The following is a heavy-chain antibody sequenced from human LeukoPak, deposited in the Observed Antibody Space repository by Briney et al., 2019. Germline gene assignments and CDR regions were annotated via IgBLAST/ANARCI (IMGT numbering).Heavy chain of an antibody. CDR3: TALGYYLDS. V-gene: IGHV3-48*03. CDR1: GFAFSAYE. J-gene: IGHJ4*02. Sequence: AGGSLRLSCAASGFAFSAYEMNWVRQAPGKGLEWVSYISGTDTTTYYADSVKGRFTISRDNARNSLYLQMNSLRAEDTALYYCTALGYYLDSWGQGTLVTVSS. D-gene: IGHD3-22*01. CDR2: ISGTDTTT.